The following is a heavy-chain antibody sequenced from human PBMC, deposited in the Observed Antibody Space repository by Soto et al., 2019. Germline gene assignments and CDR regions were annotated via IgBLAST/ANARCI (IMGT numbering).Heavy chain of an antibody. V-gene: IGHV2-5*02. D-gene: IGHD2-15*01. J-gene: IGHJ6*02. CDR1: GFSLSTSGVV. CDR3: AYLPCSGGSCSWFSFSGMDV. CDR2: IYWDDDK. Sequence: QITLKESGPTLVKPTQTLTLTCTFSGFSLSTSGVVVAWIRQPPGKALEWLALIYWDDDKRYRPSLESRLTITKDTSKNQVVLTMTNMDSVDTATYYCAYLPCSGGSCSWFSFSGMDVWGPGTTVTVSS.